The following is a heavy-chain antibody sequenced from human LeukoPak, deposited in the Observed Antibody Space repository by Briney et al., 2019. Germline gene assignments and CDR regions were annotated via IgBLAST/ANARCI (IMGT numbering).Heavy chain of an antibody. D-gene: IGHD3-22*01. V-gene: IGHV1-24*01. CDR2: FDPEDGET. J-gene: IGHJ4*02. CDR3: ATIRGFSGYYHS. Sequence: ASVKVSCKVSGYTLTELSMHWVRQAPGKGLEWMGGFDPEDGETIYAQKFQGRATMTEDTSTDTAYMELSSLRSEDTAVYYCATIRGFSGYYHSWGQGTLVTVSS. CDR1: GYTLTELS.